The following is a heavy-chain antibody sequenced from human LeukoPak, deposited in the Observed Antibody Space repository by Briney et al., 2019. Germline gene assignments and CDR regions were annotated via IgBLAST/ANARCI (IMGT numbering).Heavy chain of an antibody. CDR2: IFHSGST. J-gene: IGHJ4*02. D-gene: IGHD2-2*01. V-gene: IGHV4-4*02. CDR3: ARSPTKRVPEDY. CDR1: SGSIFSSNW. Sequence: PSETLSLTCAVSSGSIFSSNWWSWVRQPPGKGLEWIGQIFHSGSTSYSPSLKSRVTISVDKSKNQLSLRLTSVTAADTAVYYCARSPTKRVPEDYWGQGTLVTVSS.